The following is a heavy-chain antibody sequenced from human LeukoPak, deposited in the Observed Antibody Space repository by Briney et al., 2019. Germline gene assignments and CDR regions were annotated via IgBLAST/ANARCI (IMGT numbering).Heavy chain of an antibody. CDR2: FDPEDGET. CDR3: ARRAGAYSHPYDY. CDR1: GYTLSEIS. J-gene: IGHJ4*02. V-gene: IGHV1-24*01. Sequence: ASVKVSCKVSGYTLSEISMQWVRQAPGKGLEWMGGFDPEDGETIYAQKFQGRVTMTEDTSTDTAYMELSSLRSEDTAVYYCARRAGAYSHPYDYWGQGTLVTVSS. D-gene: IGHD4/OR15-4a*01.